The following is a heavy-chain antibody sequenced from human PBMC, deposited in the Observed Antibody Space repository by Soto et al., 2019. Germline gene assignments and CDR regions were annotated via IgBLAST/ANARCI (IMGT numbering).Heavy chain of an antibody. CDR2: ISSSSSYI. CDR3: ARVPQFIARGAQPSGY. D-gene: IGHD2-21*01. V-gene: IGHV3-21*01. CDR1: GFTFSSYS. Sequence: GGSLRLSCAASGFTFSSYSMNWVRQAPGKGLEWVSSISSSSSYIYYADSVKGRFTISRDNAKNSLYLQMNSLRAEDTAVYYCARVPQFIARGAQPSGYWGQGTLVTVSS. J-gene: IGHJ4*02.